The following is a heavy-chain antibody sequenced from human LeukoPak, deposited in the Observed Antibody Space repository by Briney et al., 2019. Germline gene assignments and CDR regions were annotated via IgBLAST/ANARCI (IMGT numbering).Heavy chain of an antibody. D-gene: IGHD2-15*01. CDR2: IRSKANSYAT. Sequence: GGSLRLSCAASGFTFSGSAMHWVRQASGKGLEWVGRIRSKANSYATAYAASVKGRFTISRDDSKNTAYLQMNSLKTEDTAVYYCTSVVVVAATEYEDYWGQGTLVTVSS. CDR1: GFTFSGSA. V-gene: IGHV3-73*01. J-gene: IGHJ4*02. CDR3: TSVVVVAATEYEDY.